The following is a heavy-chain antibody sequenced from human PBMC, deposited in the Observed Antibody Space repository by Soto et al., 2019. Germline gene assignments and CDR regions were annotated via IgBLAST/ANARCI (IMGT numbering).Heavy chain of an antibody. Sequence: QVQLQESGPGLVKPSGTLSLTCAVSGVSIDSHDWWTWVRQPPGKGLEWIGESHQSGNTNYNSSLVSRVTISLDKSRNHFSLQLDYVTVADTAVYYCATRDTGRVYWGQGTLVTVSS. CDR2: SHQSGNT. CDR1: GVSIDSHDW. J-gene: IGHJ4*02. V-gene: IGHV4-4*02. D-gene: IGHD5-18*01. CDR3: ATRDTGRVY.